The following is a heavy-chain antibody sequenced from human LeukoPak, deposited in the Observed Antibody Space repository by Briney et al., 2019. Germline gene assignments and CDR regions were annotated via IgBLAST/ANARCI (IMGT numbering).Heavy chain of an antibody. V-gene: IGHV3-21*01. J-gene: IGHJ4*01. CDR1: GFTFSSYS. CDR2: ISSSSRHI. D-gene: IGHD5/OR15-5a*01. CDR3: ARDSTSPECL. Sequence: GGSMRLSCAASGFTFSSYSMNWVRQAPGKGLAWVSSISSSSRHIYYADSVKGRFTISRDNAKNSLYLQMSSLRVEDTAVYYCARDSTSPECLGGHGTLVTVSS.